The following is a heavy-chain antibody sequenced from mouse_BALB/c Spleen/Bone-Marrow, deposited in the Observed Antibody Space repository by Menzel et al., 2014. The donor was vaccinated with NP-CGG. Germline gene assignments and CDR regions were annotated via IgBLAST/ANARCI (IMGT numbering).Heavy chain of an antibody. J-gene: IGHJ3*01. D-gene: IGHD1-2*01. CDR2: ISDGGSYT. CDR1: GFTFSDYY. CDR3: ARGGAHYYGRGFTY. V-gene: IGHV5-4*02. Sequence: EVKVVESGGNLVKPGGSPKLSCAASGFTFSDYYMYWVRQTPEKRLEWVATISDGGSYTYYPDSVKGRFTISRDNAKNSLYLQMNSLKSEDSAMYYCARGGAHYYGRGFTYWGQGTLVTVSA.